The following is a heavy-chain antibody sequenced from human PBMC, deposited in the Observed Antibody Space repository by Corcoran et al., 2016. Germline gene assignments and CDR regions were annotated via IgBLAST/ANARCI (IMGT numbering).Heavy chain of an antibody. CDR3: ARAGTIRERGGSGSYPNY. J-gene: IGHJ4*02. Sequence: QVQLVQSGAEVKKPGASVKVSCKASGYTFTGYYMHWVRQAPGQGLEWMGWINPNSGGTNYAQKVQGRVTMTRDTSISTAYMELSRLRSDDTAVYYCARAGTIRERGGSGSYPNYWGQGTLVTVSS. CDR2: INPNSGGT. CDR1: GYTFTGYY. D-gene: IGHD3-10*01. V-gene: IGHV1-2*02.